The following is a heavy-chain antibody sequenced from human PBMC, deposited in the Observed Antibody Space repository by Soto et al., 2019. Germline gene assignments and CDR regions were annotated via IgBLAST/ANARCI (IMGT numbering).Heavy chain of an antibody. D-gene: IGHD5-12*01. CDR1: GFTFGDYA. CDR2: IRSKAYGGTT. CDR3: TSEDVVATNGWVYY. Sequence: GGSLRLSCTASGFTFGDYAMSWFRQAPGKGLEWVGFIRSKAYGGTTEYAASVKGRFTISRDDSKSIAYLQMNSLKTEDTAVYYCTSEDVVATNGWVYYWGQGSLVTVSS. V-gene: IGHV3-49*03. J-gene: IGHJ4*02.